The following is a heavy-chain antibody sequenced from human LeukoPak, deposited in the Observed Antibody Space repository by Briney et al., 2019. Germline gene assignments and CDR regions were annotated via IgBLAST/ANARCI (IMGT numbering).Heavy chain of an antibody. CDR2: IYYSGST. CDR1: GGSISSYY. D-gene: IGHD2-15*01. Sequence: SETLSLTCTVSGGSISSYYWSWIRQPPGKGLEWIGYIYYSGSTNYNPSLKSRVTISVDTSKNQFSLKLSSVTAADTAVYYCARARGYCSGSSCYSEFDYWGQGTLVTVSS. CDR3: ARARGYCSGSSCYSEFDY. J-gene: IGHJ4*02. V-gene: IGHV4-59*01.